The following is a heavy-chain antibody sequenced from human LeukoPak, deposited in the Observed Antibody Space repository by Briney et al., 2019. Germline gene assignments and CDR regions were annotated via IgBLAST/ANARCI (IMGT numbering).Heavy chain of an antibody. V-gene: IGHV1-2*02. Sequence: ASVTVSCQPSRYSFPDYYLLWVRQPPGQGLEGMGWINPKNGDTNDAQKFRGRGAMTRDTSISTAYMELSRVRSDVTAVFYCAKRSSCSWTEYFQHCGQRTLVTVSS. CDR2: INPKNGDT. J-gene: IGHJ1*01. D-gene: IGHD6-13*01. CDR3: AKRSSCSWTEYFQH. CDR1: RYSFPDYY.